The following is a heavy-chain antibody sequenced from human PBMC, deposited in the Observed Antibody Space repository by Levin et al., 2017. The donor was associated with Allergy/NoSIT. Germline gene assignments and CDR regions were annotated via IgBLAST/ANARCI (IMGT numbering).Heavy chain of an antibody. Sequence: AASVKVSCKASGGTFSSYAISWVRQAPGQGLEWMGGIIPIFGTANYAQKFQGRVTITADESTSTAYMELSSLRSEDTAVYYCARDYDSSGYYRLDAFDIWGQGTMVTVSS. V-gene: IGHV1-69*13. CDR2: IIPIFGTA. CDR1: GGTFSSYA. J-gene: IGHJ3*02. D-gene: IGHD3-22*01. CDR3: ARDYDSSGYYRLDAFDI.